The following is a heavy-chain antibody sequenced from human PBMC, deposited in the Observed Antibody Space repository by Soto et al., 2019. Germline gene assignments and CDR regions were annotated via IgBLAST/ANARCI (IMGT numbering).Heavy chain of an antibody. D-gene: IGHD3-16*02. J-gene: IGHJ6*02. Sequence: PGGSLRLSCAASGFTVSSNYMSWVRQAPGKGLEWVSVIYSGGSTYYADSVKGRFTISRDNSKNTLYLQMNSLRAEDTAVYYCAKRLRLGELSLLVYYYYGMDVWGQGTTVTVSS. V-gene: IGHV3-53*01. CDR3: AKRLRLGELSLLVYYYYGMDV. CDR1: GFTVSSNY. CDR2: IYSGGST.